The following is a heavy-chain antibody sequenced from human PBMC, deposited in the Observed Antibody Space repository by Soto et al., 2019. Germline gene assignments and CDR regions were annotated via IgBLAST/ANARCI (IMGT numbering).Heavy chain of an antibody. CDR3: GGRTSLASVQLFVGEISNHNWFGP. D-gene: IGHD3-10*01. J-gene: IGHJ5*02. CDR1: NESISNPMYY. V-gene: IGHV4-39*01. Sequence: SESLSLTSTVSNESISNPMYYWGWNRQPPGKVLEWIGSIYHTGSSYYNPSLQGRVTISMDKSKNQFSLKLTSVTAADTAIYFCGGRTSLASVQLFVGEISNHNWFGPWSQGTLVTVSS. CDR2: IYHTGSS.